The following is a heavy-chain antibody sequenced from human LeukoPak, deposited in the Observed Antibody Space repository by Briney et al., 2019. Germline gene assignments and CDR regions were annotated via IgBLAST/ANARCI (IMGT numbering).Heavy chain of an antibody. Sequence: PSETLSLTCSDSRGSLSSNYRSWIRQPPGKPLEWIGYIYYSGSTTYNPSLKSRVTISLDTSKNQFSLSLRSVTAADTAVYYCARSLSTAGIDYWGQRTLVTVSS. CDR2: IYYSGST. J-gene: IGHJ4*02. D-gene: IGHD2-2*01. CDR3: ARSLSTAGIDY. CDR1: RGSLSSNY. V-gene: IGHV4-59*08.